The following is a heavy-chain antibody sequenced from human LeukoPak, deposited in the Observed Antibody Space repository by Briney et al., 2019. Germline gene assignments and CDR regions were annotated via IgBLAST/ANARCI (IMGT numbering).Heavy chain of an antibody. V-gene: IGHV1-46*01. J-gene: IGHJ3*02. CDR3: AREYYGSGSYYNSAFDI. CDR1: GYTFTGYY. Sequence: GASVKVSCKASGYTFTGYYMHWVRQAPGQGLEWMGIINPSGGSTSYAQKFQGRVTMTRDMSTSTVYMEPSSLRSEDTAVYYCAREYYGSGSYYNSAFDIWGQGTMVTVSS. CDR2: INPSGGST. D-gene: IGHD3-10*01.